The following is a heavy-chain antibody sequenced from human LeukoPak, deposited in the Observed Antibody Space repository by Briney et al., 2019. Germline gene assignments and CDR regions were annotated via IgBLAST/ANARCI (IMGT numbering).Heavy chain of an antibody. J-gene: IGHJ4*02. V-gene: IGHV7-4-1*02. D-gene: IGHD6-13*01. CDR3: ARGSSTWHHLLDY. Sequence: ASVTVSFKASGYIFSIYAMNWVRQAPGQGLEWMGWINTNTGKRTYAQDFTGQFVFSLDTSVSTASLQISSLKAEDTAVYYCARGSSTWHHLLDYWGQGTLVTVSS. CDR2: INTNTGKR. CDR1: GYIFSIYA.